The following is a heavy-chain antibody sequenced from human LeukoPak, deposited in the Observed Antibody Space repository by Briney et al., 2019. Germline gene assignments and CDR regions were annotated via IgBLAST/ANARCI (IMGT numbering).Heavy chain of an antibody. Sequence: VGSLRLSCVATRRTFSNHRMHCVRPAPGRGREWVALISSDGNAKSDGDSGKRRFTICRDASKSTLYLQMNSLRAEETAVYYCTIKVIRGNSGDADDDWGQGTLVTVSS. CDR2: ISSDGNAK. CDR3: TIKVIRGNSGDADDD. CDR1: RRTFSNHR. D-gene: IGHD5-12*01. J-gene: IGHJ4*02. V-gene: IGHV3-30*03.